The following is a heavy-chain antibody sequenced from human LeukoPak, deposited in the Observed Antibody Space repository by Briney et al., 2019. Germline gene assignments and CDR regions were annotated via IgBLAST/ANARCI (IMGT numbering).Heavy chain of an antibody. CDR1: GYTFTDYY. D-gene: IGHD2-8*01. V-gene: IGHV1-2*02. Sequence: GASVKVSCKASGYTFTDYYMEWVRQAPAQGLEWMGGINPNSGGTNYAQKFQGRVTMTRDTSISTAYMELSRLRSDDTAVYYCARVRSYCTNGVCYWDLDYWGQGTLVTVSS. CDR3: ARVRSYCTNGVCYWDLDY. CDR2: INPNSGGT. J-gene: IGHJ4*02.